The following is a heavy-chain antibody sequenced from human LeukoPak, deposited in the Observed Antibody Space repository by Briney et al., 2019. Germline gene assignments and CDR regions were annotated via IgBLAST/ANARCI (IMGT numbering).Heavy chain of an antibody. J-gene: IGHJ5*02. Sequence: SETLSLTCTVSGGSISSSSYYWGWIRQPPGKGLEWFGSIYYSGSTYYNPSLRSRVTISVDTSKNQFSLKLSSVTAADTAVYYCARGGIVVVPAACWFDPWGQGTLVTVSS. CDR3: ARGGIVVVPAACWFDP. D-gene: IGHD2-2*01. V-gene: IGHV4-39*07. CDR1: GGSISSSSYY. CDR2: IYYSGST.